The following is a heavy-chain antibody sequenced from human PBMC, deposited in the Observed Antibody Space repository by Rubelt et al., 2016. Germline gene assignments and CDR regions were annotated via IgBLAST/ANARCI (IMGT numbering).Heavy chain of an antibody. V-gene: IGHV3-30*19. D-gene: IGHD5-12*01. CDR1: GFTFSSYG. J-gene: IGHJ4*02. Sequence: QVQLVESGGGVVQPGGSLRLSCAASGFTFSSYGMHWVRQAPGKGLEWVAVISYDGSNNFYADSVKGRFTISRDNSKITRYLQMNSLRAEDTAVYYCARDRGGYEFDYWGQGTLVTVSS. CDR2: ISYDGSNN. CDR3: ARDRGGYEFDY.